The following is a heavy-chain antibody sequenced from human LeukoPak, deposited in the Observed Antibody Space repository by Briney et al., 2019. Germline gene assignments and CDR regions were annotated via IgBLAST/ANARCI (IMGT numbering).Heavy chain of an antibody. CDR2: ISGSGGST. V-gene: IGHV3-23*01. CDR3: ARATSGFFDY. Sequence: PGGSLRLSCAASGFTFSSYAMSWVRQAPGQGLEWVSAISGSGGSTYYADSVKGRFTISRDNSKNTLYLQMNSLRAEDTAVYYCARATSGFFDYWGQGTLVTVSS. D-gene: IGHD3-22*01. CDR1: GFTFSSYA. J-gene: IGHJ4*02.